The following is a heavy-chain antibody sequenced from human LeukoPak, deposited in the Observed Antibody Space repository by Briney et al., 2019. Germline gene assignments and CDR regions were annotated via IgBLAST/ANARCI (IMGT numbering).Heavy chain of an antibody. D-gene: IGHD6-19*01. CDR3: ARDQLQYSSGWYNWAPFDY. CDR2: IYPRDGST. Sequence: ASVKVSCKASGYTFTNNYLHWVRQAPGQGLEWMGMIYPRDGSTSYAQNFQGRVTMTRDTSTSTVYMELSSLRSEDTAVYYCARDQLQYSSGWYNWAPFDYWGQGTLVTVSS. V-gene: IGHV1-46*01. CDR1: GYTFTNNY. J-gene: IGHJ4*02.